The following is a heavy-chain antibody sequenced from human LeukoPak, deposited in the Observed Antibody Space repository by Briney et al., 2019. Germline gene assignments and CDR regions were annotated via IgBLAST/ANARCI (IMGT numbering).Heavy chain of an antibody. CDR2: INPSGGST. CDR1: GYTFTGYY. J-gene: IGHJ4*02. CDR3: ARGGPSSGYSSPRYYFDY. Sequence: ASVKVSCKASGYTFTGYYMHWVRQAPGKGLEWMGIINPSGGSTNYAQKFQGRVTMTRDTSTSTVYMDLSSLRAEDTAVYYCARGGPSSGYSSPRYYFDYWGQGTLVTVSS. D-gene: IGHD3-22*01. V-gene: IGHV1-46*01.